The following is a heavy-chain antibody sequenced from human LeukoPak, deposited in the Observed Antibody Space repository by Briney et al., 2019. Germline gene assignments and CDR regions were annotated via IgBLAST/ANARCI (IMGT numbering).Heavy chain of an antibody. Sequence: GGSLRLSCAASGFTFSSYAMHWVRQAPGKGLEWVAVISYDGSNKYYADSVKGRFTISRDNAKNTLYLQMNSLRAEDTAVYYCAGEVATSGRSLDSWGQGTLVTVSS. J-gene: IGHJ5*01. D-gene: IGHD1-26*01. V-gene: IGHV3-30-3*01. CDR3: AGEVATSGRSLDS. CDR2: ISYDGSNK. CDR1: GFTFSSYA.